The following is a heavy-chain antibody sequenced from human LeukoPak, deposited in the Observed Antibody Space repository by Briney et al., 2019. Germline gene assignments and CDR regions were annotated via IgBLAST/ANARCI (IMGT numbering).Heavy chain of an antibody. CDR1: GFTFSSYE. V-gene: IGHV3-48*03. J-gene: IGHJ3*02. D-gene: IGHD3-10*01. CDR3: ARALVGDDAFDI. Sequence: GGSLRLSCAASGFTFSSYEMNWVRQAPGKGLEWVSYISSSGSTIYYTDSVKGRFTISRDNAKNSLYLQMNSVRAEDTAVYYCARALVGDDAFDIWGQGTMVTVSS. CDR2: ISSSGSTI.